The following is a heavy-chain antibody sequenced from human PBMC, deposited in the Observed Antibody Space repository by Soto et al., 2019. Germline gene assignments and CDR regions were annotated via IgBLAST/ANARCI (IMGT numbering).Heavy chain of an antibody. Sequence: QVQLQESGPGLVKPSQTLSLTCTVSGGSISSGGYYWSWIRQHPGKGLEWIGYIYYSGSTYYNPSLTSRVTIXVXTXXNQFSLKLSSVTAADPAVYYCARSGYSYGPNPLLYWGQGTLVTVSS. CDR2: IYYSGST. V-gene: IGHV4-31*03. CDR3: ARSGYSYGPNPLLY. J-gene: IGHJ4*02. D-gene: IGHD5-18*01. CDR1: GGSISSGGYY.